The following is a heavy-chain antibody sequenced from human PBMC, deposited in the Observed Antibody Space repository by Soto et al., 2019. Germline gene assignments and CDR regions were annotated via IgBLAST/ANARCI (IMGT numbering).Heavy chain of an antibody. CDR1: GFTFGDYY. CDR3: ARDWELEPYNWFDP. V-gene: IGHV3-11*01. CDR2: ISSSGSTI. J-gene: IGHJ5*02. D-gene: IGHD1-1*01. Sequence: PGGSLRLSCAASGFTFGDYYVSWIRQAPGKGLEWVSYISSSGSTIYYADSVKGRFTISRDNAKNSLHLQMNSLRAEATAVYYCARDWELEPYNWFDPWGQGTLVTVSS.